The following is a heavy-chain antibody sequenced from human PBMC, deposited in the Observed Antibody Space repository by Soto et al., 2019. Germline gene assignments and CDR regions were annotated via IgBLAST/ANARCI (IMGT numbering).Heavy chain of an antibody. V-gene: IGHV5-51*01. D-gene: IGHD3-10*01. Sequence: PGESLKISCKGSGYSFTSYWIGWVRQMPGKGLEWMGIIYPGDSDTRYSPSFQGQVTISVDKSISTAYLRWSSLKASDTAMYYCARRQTSMVRGVINHYGMDVWRQGTTVTGSS. CDR1: GYSFTSYW. CDR2: IYPGDSDT. J-gene: IGHJ6*02. CDR3: ARRQTSMVRGVINHYGMDV.